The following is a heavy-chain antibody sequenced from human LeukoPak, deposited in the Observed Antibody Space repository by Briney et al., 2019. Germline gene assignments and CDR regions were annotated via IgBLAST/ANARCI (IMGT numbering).Heavy chain of an antibody. D-gene: IGHD6-19*01. CDR3: ASINLSGLYLFDY. V-gene: IGHV4-59*01. J-gene: IGHJ4*02. CDR2: IYYSGGT. CDR1: GGSISSYY. Sequence: PETLSLTCTVSGGSISSYYWSSIRQPPGKGLEWIGYIYYSGGTTYNTPLKSRVTIPVDTTKNQFSLKLSSVTAADTAVYYCASINLSGLYLFDYWGQGTLVTVSS.